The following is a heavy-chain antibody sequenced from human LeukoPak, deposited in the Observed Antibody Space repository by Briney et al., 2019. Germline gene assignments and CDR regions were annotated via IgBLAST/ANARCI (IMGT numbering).Heavy chain of an antibody. J-gene: IGHJ6*03. Sequence: PGGSLRLSCAGSGFTFSSYWMHWVRQAPGKGLVWVSRINSDGSSTSYADSVKGRFTISRDNAKNTLYLQMNSLRAEDTAVYYCARDGEGSYYYMDVWGKGTTVTVSS. D-gene: IGHD3-10*01. CDR1: GFTFSSYW. V-gene: IGHV3-74*01. CDR2: INSDGSST. CDR3: ARDGEGSYYYMDV.